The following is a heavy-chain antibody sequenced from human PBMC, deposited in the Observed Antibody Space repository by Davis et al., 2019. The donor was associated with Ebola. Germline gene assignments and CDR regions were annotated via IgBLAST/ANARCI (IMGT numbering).Heavy chain of an antibody. CDR3: AKSNSIWNADRFDY. CDR1: GFTFSSYA. CDR2: ISGSGGST. D-gene: IGHD1-1*01. Sequence: GESLKISCAASGFTFSSYAMSWVRQAPGKGLEWVSAISGSGGSTYYADSVKGRFTISRDNSKNTLYLQMNSLRAEDTAVYYCAKSNSIWNADRFDYWGQGTLVTVSS. J-gene: IGHJ4*02. V-gene: IGHV3-23*01.